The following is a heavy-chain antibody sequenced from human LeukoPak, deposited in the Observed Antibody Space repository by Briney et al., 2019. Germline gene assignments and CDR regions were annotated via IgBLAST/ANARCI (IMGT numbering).Heavy chain of an antibody. CDR2: ISGSGGST. V-gene: IGHV3-23*01. CDR1: GFTFSSYA. CDR3: ARDTYGDYSLDG. Sequence: GGFLRLSCAASGFTFSSYAMSWVRQAPGKGLEWVSAISGSGGSTYYADSVKGRFTISRDNAKNSLYLQMNSLRAEDTAVYYCARDTYGDYSLDGWGQGTLVTVSS. D-gene: IGHD4-17*01. J-gene: IGHJ4*02.